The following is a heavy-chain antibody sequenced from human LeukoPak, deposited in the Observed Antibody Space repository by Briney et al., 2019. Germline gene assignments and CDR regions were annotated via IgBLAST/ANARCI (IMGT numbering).Heavy chain of an antibody. CDR2: IYYTGNT. D-gene: IGHD1-14*01. Sequence: SSQTLSLTCTVAGGLISSGGYYWGWIRQCPGKGLEWIGYIYYTGNTYYNPSLKSRVAISVDTSKNQFSLKLTSVTAADTALYYCPRYNSRVLDYRGQRTLVTVSS. CDR1: GGLISSGGYY. V-gene: IGHV4-31*03. CDR3: PRYNSRVLDY. J-gene: IGHJ4*02.